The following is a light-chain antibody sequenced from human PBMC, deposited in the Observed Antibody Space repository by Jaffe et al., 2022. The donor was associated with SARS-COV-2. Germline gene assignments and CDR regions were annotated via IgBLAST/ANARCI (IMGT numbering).Light chain of an antibody. CDR1: SSDVGGYNR. CDR2: EVS. Sequence: QSALTQPPSVSGSPGQSVTISCTGSSSDVGGYNRVSWYQQPPGTAPKLMIYEVSNRPSGVPDRFSGSKSGNTASLTISGLQAEDEADYYCSSYTSSTSNTVYVFGTGTKVTVL. J-gene: IGLJ1*01. V-gene: IGLV2-18*02. CDR3: SSYTSSTSNTVYV.